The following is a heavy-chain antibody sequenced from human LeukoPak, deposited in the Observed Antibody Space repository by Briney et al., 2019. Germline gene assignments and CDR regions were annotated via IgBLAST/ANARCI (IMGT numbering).Heavy chain of an antibody. V-gene: IGHV1-24*01. J-gene: IGHJ1*01. CDR2: FDTQEGET. Sequence: ASVKVSCKASGGTFSSYAISWVRQAPGKGLEWMGGFDTQEGETIFAQNFQGRVTMTEDTSSDTAYMELSSLTSEDTAVYYCATPPVWFGEFMSGNSILGYFQDWGQGTLVTVSS. CDR3: ATPPVWFGEFMSGNSILGYFQD. D-gene: IGHD3-10*01. CDR1: GGTFSSYA.